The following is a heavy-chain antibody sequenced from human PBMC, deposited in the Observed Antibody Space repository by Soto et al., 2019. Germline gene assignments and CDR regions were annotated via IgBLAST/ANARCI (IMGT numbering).Heavy chain of an antibody. V-gene: IGHV3-23*01. D-gene: IGHD2-21*01. CDR2: ISDSGGNT. J-gene: IGHJ6*02. CDR1: GCTFSSFG. Sequence: PGGSLRLSFAASGCTFSSFGMSWVRQAPGKGLEWVSSISDSGGNTYFADSVKGRFTISRDNSKNTLYLQMNSLRAEDTAVYYCAKDPYIPTSTIPRFYYYVMDVWGQGTTVTVSS. CDR3: AKDPYIPTSTIPRFYYYVMDV.